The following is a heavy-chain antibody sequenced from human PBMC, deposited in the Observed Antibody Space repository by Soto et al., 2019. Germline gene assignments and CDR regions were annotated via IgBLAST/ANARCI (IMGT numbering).Heavy chain of an antibody. CDR2: AHNSGTA. D-gene: IGHD3-10*01. J-gene: IGHJ4*02. Sequence: QLQLQESGPGLVKPSETLSLTCSVSGGSISTSSYFWGWIRQPQGKGREWVGAAHNSGTANYRSSLQSRVTISVDTSQNQFSLRLRSVTAADTAVYYCARHRWGSGSYSGLLDFWGQGALVTVSS. V-gene: IGHV4-39*01. CDR3: ARHRWGSGSYSGLLDF. CDR1: GGSISTSSYF.